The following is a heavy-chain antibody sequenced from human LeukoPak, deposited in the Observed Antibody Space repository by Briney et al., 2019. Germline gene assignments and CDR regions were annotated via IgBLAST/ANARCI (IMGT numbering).Heavy chain of an antibody. D-gene: IGHD4-17*01. J-gene: IGHJ3*02. CDR2: ISYIGST. CDR1: GGSISTHY. CDR3: ARDQTTVTKGFDI. V-gene: IGHV4-59*11. Sequence: SETLSLTCTVSGGSISTHYWTWIRQPPGKGLEWIGYISYIGSTNYNPSLKSRVTISVDTSKNRFSLRLSSVTAADTAVYYCARDQTTVTKGFDIWGQGTVVTVSS.